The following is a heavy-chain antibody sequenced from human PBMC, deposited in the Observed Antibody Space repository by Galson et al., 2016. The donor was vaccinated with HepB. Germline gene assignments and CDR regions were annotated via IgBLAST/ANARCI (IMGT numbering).Heavy chain of an antibody. V-gene: IGHV4-39*07. D-gene: IGHD3-10*01. CDR2: IYYNGST. CDR1: GGSITSSSYY. J-gene: IGHJ6*02. Sequence: SETLSLTCSVSGGSITSSSYYWGWIRQPPGKGLEWIGSIYYNGSTYYNPSLKSRVTVSVDTSKNQFSLKLTSVTAADTAVYYCAREGPGRPSRYGMDVWGQGTTVTVSS. CDR3: AREGPGRPSRYGMDV.